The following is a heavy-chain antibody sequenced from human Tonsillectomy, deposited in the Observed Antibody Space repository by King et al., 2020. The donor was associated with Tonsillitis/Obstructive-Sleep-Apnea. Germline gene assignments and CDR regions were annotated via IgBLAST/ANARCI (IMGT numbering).Heavy chain of an antibody. CDR1: GFTFSSYS. J-gene: IGHJ3*02. D-gene: IGHD1-26*01. CDR3: VRAKSGSYFGDAFDI. Sequence: VQLVESGGGLVQPGGSLRLSCAASGFTFSSYSVNWVRQAPGKGLEWVSYISSSSTIYYADSVKGRFTISRDNAKNSLYLQMNSLRDEDTAVFYCVRAKSGSYFGDAFDIWGQGTMVTVSS. V-gene: IGHV3-48*02. CDR2: ISSSSTI.